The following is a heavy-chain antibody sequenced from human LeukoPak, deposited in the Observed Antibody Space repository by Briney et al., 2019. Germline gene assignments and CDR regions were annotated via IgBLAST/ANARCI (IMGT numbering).Heavy chain of an antibody. CDR2: INPNSGGT. CDR1: GYTFTGYY. Sequence: ASVKVSCKASGYTFTGYYMHWVRQAPGQGLEWMGWINPNSGGTNYAQKFQGRVTMTRDTSISTAYMELSRLRSDDTAVYYCARVLTIFGVVPHPYAFDIWGQGTMVTVSS. CDR3: ARVLTIFGVVPHPYAFDI. J-gene: IGHJ3*02. V-gene: IGHV1-2*02. D-gene: IGHD3-3*01.